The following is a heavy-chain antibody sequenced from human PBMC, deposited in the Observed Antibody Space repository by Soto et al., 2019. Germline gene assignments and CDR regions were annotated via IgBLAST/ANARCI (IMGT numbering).Heavy chain of an antibody. Sequence: QVQLQESGPGLVKPSQTLSLTCTVSGGSISSGGYYWSWIRQHPGKGLEWIGYIYYSGSTYYNPRLKRRVTMSGDTPKKQFSLKLGSVAAADTAVYYCARGGDIAAAGTWGPYYFDYWGQGTLVTVSS. CDR1: GGSISSGGYY. CDR2: IYYSGST. V-gene: IGHV4-31*03. CDR3: ARGGDIAAAGTWGPYYFDY. J-gene: IGHJ4*02. D-gene: IGHD6-13*01.